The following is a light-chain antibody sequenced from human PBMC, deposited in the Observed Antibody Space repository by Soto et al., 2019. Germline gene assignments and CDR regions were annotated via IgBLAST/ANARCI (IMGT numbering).Light chain of an antibody. J-gene: IGKJ3*01. Sequence: EIVLTQSPGTLSLSPGERATLSCRASQSVSSSYLAGYQQKPGQAPRLLIYGASSTATGIPHRFSGSGSGTDLMFTIIRLERDEFAVYYCQLYGSAPRFTFGPGTKVDIK. CDR2: GAS. CDR1: QSVSSSY. CDR3: QLYGSAPRFT. V-gene: IGKV3-20*01.